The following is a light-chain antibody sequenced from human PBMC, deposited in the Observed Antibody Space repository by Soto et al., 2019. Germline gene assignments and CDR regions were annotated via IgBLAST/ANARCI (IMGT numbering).Light chain of an antibody. V-gene: IGKV1-5*03. Sequence: DIQMTQSPSTLSASVGASVTITCRASQSISNWLAWYQQKPGKAPKLLIYKASSLESGVPSRFSGSGSETEFTLTISGLQPDDFATYYCQQYKSYWTFGQGTKVDI. CDR1: QSISNW. CDR3: QQYKSYWT. J-gene: IGKJ1*01. CDR2: KAS.